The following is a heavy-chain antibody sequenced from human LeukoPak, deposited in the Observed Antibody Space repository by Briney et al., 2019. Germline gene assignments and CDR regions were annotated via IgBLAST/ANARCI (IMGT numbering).Heavy chain of an antibody. CDR3: AREGVAGNSRPHK. CDR2: IYYSGST. CDR1: GGSISSSSYY. J-gene: IGHJ4*02. Sequence: SETLSLTCTVSGGSISSSSYYWGWIHQPPGKGLEWIGSIYYSGSTYYNPSLKSRVTISVDTSKNQFSLKLSSVTAADTAVYYCAREGVAGNSRPHKWGQGTLVTVSS. V-gene: IGHV4-39*02. D-gene: IGHD6-19*01.